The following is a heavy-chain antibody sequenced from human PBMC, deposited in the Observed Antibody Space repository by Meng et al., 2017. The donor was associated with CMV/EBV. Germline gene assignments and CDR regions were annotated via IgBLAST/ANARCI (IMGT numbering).Heavy chain of an antibody. V-gene: IGHV3-74*01. J-gene: IGHJ6*02. CDR3: ATYRYYYYYGMDV. D-gene: IGHD4-11*01. CDR1: GFTFSSYW. CDR2: INSDGSST. Sequence: GESLKISCAASGFTFSSYWMHWVRQAPGKGLVWVSRINSDGSSTSYADSVKGRFTISRDNAKNTPYLQMNSLRAEDTAVYYCATYRYYYYYGMDVWGQGTTVTVSS.